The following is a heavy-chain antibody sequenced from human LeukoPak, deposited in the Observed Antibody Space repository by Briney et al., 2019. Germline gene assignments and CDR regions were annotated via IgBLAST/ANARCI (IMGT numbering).Heavy chain of an antibody. Sequence: GGSLRLSCAASGFTFSDYYMSWIRQAPGKGLEWVSYISSSGSTIYYADSVKGRFTISRDNAKNSLYLQMNSLRAEDTALYYCARLAVRGVIRRSYYYNMDVWGKGTTVTVSS. J-gene: IGHJ6*03. CDR2: ISSSGSTI. CDR1: GFTFSDYY. CDR3: ARLAVRGVIRRSYYYNMDV. V-gene: IGHV3-11*01. D-gene: IGHD3-10*01.